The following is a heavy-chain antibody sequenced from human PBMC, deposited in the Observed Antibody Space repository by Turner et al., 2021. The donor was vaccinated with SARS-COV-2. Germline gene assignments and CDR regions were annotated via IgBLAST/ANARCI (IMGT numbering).Heavy chain of an antibody. J-gene: IGHJ1*01. CDR3: ARDGGDPPRYFQH. D-gene: IGHD2-21*02. Sequence: QLQLQESGPGLVKPSETLSLTCTVSGGSISSSSYYWGWIRQPPGKGLEWIGGIYYSGSTYYNPSLKSRVTISVDTSKNQFSLKLSSVTAADTAVYYCARDGGDPPRYFQHWGQGTLVTVSS. V-gene: IGHV4-39*02. CDR2: IYYSGST. CDR1: GGSISSSSYY.